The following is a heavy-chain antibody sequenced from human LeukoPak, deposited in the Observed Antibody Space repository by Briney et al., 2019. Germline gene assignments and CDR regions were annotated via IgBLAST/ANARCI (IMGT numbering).Heavy chain of an antibody. CDR2: INHSGST. J-gene: IGHJ4*02. D-gene: IGHD4-17*01. V-gene: IGHV4-34*01. CDR1: GGSISSYY. CDR3: ARAHGDSDY. Sequence: SETLSLTCTVSGGSISSYYWSWIRQPPGKGLEWIGEINHSGSTNYNPSLKSRVTISVDTSKNQFSLKLSSVTAADTAVYHCARAHGDSDYWGQGTLVTVSS.